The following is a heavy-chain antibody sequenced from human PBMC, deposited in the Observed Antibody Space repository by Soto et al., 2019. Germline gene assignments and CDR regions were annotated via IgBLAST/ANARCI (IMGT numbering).Heavy chain of an antibody. CDR2: ISGSGGST. CDR1: GFTFSSYA. V-gene: IGHV3-23*01. J-gene: IGHJ3*01. Sequence: PGGSLRLSCAASGFTFSSYAMSWVRQAPGKGLEWVSAISGSGGSTYYADSVKGRFTISRDNSKNTLYLQMNSLRAEDTAVYYCAKAYPTEIELRVYDNIPQVAFGLWGQGTIVTLSS. CDR3: AKAYPTEIELRVYDNIPQVAFGL. D-gene: IGHD2-8*01.